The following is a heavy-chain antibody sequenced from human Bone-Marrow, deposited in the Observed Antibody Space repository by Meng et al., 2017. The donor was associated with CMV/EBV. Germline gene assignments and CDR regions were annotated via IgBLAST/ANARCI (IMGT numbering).Heavy chain of an antibody. CDR1: GGSISSTNYY. J-gene: IGHJ3*02. Sequence: SETLSLTCTVSGGSISSTNYYWGWIRQPPGEGLEWVGSGYYSGNTYYNPSLKGRVTISVDTSKNQFSLELRSVTAADTAVYYCARDWVSYDSSGYALDIWGQGTVVTVSS. V-gene: IGHV4-39*07. D-gene: IGHD3-22*01. CDR2: GYYSGNT. CDR3: ARDWVSYDSSGYALDI.